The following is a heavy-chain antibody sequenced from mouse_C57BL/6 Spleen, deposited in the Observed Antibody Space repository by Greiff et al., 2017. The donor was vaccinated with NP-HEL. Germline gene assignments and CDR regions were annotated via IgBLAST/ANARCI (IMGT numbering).Heavy chain of an antibody. CDR2: IWSGGST. CDR3: ASFYDGYYEGAMDY. Sequence: QVQLKQSGPGLVQPSQSLSITCTVSGFSLTSYGVHWVRQSPGKGLEWLGVIWSGGSTDYNAAFISRLSISKDNSKSQVFFKMNSLQADDTAIYYCASFYDGYYEGAMDYWGQGTSVTVPS. V-gene: IGHV2-2*01. J-gene: IGHJ4*01. CDR1: GFSLTSYG. D-gene: IGHD2-3*01.